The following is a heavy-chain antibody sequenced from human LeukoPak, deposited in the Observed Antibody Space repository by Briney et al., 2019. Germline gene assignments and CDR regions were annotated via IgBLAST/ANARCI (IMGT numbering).Heavy chain of an antibody. CDR3: AKADSYVWGSYRHFDY. CDR1: GFTFSSYA. Sequence: GGSLRLSCAASGFTFSSYAMSWVRQAPGKGLEWVSAISGSGGSTYYADSVKGRFTISRDNSKNTLYLQMNSLRAEDTAVYYCAKADSYVWGSYRHFDYWGQGTLVTVPS. CDR2: ISGSGGST. V-gene: IGHV3-23*01. J-gene: IGHJ4*02. D-gene: IGHD3-16*02.